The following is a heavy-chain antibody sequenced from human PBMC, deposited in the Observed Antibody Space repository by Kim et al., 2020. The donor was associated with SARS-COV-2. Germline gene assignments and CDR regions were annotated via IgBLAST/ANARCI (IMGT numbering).Heavy chain of an antibody. J-gene: IGHJ4*02. V-gene: IGHV1-69*01. Sequence: FQGRVTITADDSTSTAYMELSSLRSEDTAVYYCARDRPLHYYDSSGYWDYWGQGTLVTVSS. CDR3: ARDRPLHYYDSSGYWDY. D-gene: IGHD3-22*01.